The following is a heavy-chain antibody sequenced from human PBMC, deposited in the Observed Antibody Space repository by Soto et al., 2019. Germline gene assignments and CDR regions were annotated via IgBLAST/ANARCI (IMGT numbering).Heavy chain of an antibody. CDR1: GFTFSDFA. V-gene: IGHV3-21*01. D-gene: IGHD1-26*01. Sequence: EVQLVESGGGLVQPGGSLRLSCAVSGFTFSDFAMSWVRQAPGKGLEWVSSITSNSVYVYYADSLKGRFTISRDNAKSSLYLQMNSLRADDTAVYYCARDHSGGNYYYHGLDVWGQGTTVTVSS. CDR2: ITSNSVYV. J-gene: IGHJ6*02. CDR3: ARDHSGGNYYYHGLDV.